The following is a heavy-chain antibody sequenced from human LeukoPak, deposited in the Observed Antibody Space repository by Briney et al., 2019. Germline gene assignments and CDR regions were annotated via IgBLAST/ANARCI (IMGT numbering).Heavy chain of an antibody. V-gene: IGHV1-24*01. CDR1: GDTLTELS. CDR2: FDPEHGEM. D-gene: IGHD3-9*01. J-gene: IGHJ4*01. CDR3: ATGGPWDLLKY. Sequence: GASVKVSCKVSGDTLTELSTHWVRQAPGKGLEWMGGFDPEHGEMIYAQKLQGRVTMTEDRSTDTAYMELSSLRSEDTAVYYCATGGPWDLLKYWGHGTLVTVSS.